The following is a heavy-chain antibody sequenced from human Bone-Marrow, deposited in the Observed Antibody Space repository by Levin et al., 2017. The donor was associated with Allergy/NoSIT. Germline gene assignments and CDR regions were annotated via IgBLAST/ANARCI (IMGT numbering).Heavy chain of an antibody. CDR2: IWYDGSNK. V-gene: IGHV3-33*01. Sequence: GESLKISCAASGFTFSSYGMHWVRQAPGKGLEWVAVIWYDGSNKYYADSVKGRFTISRDNSKNTLYLQMNSLRAEDTAVYYCARDGSIGAVDYWGQGTLVTVSS. J-gene: IGHJ4*02. D-gene: IGHD6-6*01. CDR3: ARDGSIGAVDY. CDR1: GFTFSSYG.